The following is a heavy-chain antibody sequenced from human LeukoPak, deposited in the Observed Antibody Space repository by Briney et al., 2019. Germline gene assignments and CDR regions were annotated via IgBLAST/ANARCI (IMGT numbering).Heavy chain of an antibody. CDR1: GYTFTGSY. D-gene: IGHD6-19*01. Sequence: ASVKVSCRASGYTFTGSYIHWVRQAPGQGLEWMGIINPSGGSTSYAQKFQGRVTMTRDTSTSTVYMELSSLRSEDTAVYYCARGPNQQWLVFFYFDYWGQGTLVTVSS. J-gene: IGHJ4*02. CDR3: ARGPNQQWLVFFYFDY. CDR2: INPSGGST. V-gene: IGHV1-46*01.